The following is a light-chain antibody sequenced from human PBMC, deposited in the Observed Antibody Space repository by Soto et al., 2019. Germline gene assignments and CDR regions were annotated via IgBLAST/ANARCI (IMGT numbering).Light chain of an antibody. J-gene: IGLJ1*01. V-gene: IGLV2-14*03. CDR2: DAS. CDR3: SSYTSSTSLLI. CDR1: YSDIGGYKH. Sequence: QSVLTQPASVSASPGQSITISCIGTYSDIGGYKHVSWYQQHPGKAPKLIIYDASSRPSGISNRFSASKSANTASLTISGLQADDEADYYCSSYTSSTSLLIFGAGTKSPS.